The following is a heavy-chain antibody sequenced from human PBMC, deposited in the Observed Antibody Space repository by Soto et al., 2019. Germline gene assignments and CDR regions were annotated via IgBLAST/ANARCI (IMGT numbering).Heavy chain of an antibody. CDR2: ISSSSSTI. J-gene: IGHJ6*03. CDR1: GFTFSSYS. V-gene: IGHV3-48*01. CDR3: ARETSTIFGVVIHYMDV. Sequence: GGSLRLSCAASGFTFSSYSMNWVRQAPGKGLEWVSYISSSSSTIYYADSVKGRFTISRDNAKNSLYLQMNSLRAEDTAVYYCARETSTIFGVVIHYMDVWGKGTTVTVSS. D-gene: IGHD3-3*01.